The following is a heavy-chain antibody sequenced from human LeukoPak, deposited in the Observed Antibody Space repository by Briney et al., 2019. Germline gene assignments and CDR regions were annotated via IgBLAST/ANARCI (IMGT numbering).Heavy chain of an antibody. CDR3: ARDRWDANAPLEY. D-gene: IGHD2-8*01. Sequence: GRSLRLSCAASGFTFSSYCMTWVRQAPGKGLEWVANIKQDVNEKYYVDSVKGRFTISRGNAKNSVYLQMNSLRAEDTAVYYCARDRWDANAPLEYWGQGTRVTVSS. V-gene: IGHV3-7*01. CDR2: IKQDVNEK. CDR1: GFTFSSYC. J-gene: IGHJ4*02.